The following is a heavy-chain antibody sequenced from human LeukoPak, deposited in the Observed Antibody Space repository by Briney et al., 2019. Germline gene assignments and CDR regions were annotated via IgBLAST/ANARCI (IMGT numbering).Heavy chain of an antibody. D-gene: IGHD3-22*01. CDR3: ARGPYDSSGYFLGWFDP. CDR1: GFTFSSYW. V-gene: IGHV3-74*01. Sequence: QSGGSLRLSCAASGFTFSSYWMHWVRQAPGKGLVWVSRINSDGSSTSYADSVKGRFTISRDNAKNTLDLQMNSLRAEDTAVYYCARGPYDSSGYFLGWFDPWGQGTLVTVSS. CDR2: INSDGSST. J-gene: IGHJ5*02.